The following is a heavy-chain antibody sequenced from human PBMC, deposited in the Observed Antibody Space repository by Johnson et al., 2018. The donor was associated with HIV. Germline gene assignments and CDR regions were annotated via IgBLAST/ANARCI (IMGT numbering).Heavy chain of an antibody. V-gene: IGHV3-30-3*01. CDR2: LSYDGSNT. CDR1: GFTFSSYA. Sequence: QVQLVESGGGVVRPGGSLRLSCAASGFTFSSYAMNWVRQAPGKGLEWVAVLSYDGSNTYYADSVKGRFTISRDNSKNTLYLQMNSLRAEDTAVYSCSREKWDYYESSGYPDTFDIWGQGTMVTVSS. CDR3: SREKWDYYESSGYPDTFDI. J-gene: IGHJ3*02. D-gene: IGHD3-22*01.